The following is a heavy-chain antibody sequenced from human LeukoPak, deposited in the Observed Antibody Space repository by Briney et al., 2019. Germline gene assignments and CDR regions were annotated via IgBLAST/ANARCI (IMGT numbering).Heavy chain of an antibody. CDR2: IYYSGST. CDR1: GGSISSSSYY. CDR3: AGVPAAYYYYYGMDV. D-gene: IGHD2-2*01. J-gene: IGHJ6*02. Sequence: TTSETLSLTCTVSGGSISSSSYYWGWIRQPPGKGLEWIGSIYYSGSTYYNPPLKSRVTISVDTSKNQFSLKLSSVTAADTAVYYCAGVPAAYYYYYGMDVWGQGTTVTVSS. V-gene: IGHV4-39*01.